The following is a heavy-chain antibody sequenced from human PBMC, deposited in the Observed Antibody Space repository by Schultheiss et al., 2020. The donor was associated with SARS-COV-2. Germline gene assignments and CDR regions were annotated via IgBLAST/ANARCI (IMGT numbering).Heavy chain of an antibody. Sequence: GGSLRLSCAASGFTVSSNYMSWVRQAPGKGLEWVSVIYSGGSTYYADSVKGRFTISRDNSKNTLYLQMNSLRAEDTAVYYYARPLSSSRKTTGDYWGQGTLVTVSS. V-gene: IGHV3-53*01. CDR3: ARPLSSSRKTTGDY. D-gene: IGHD6-13*01. CDR2: IYSGGST. CDR1: GFTVSSNY. J-gene: IGHJ4*02.